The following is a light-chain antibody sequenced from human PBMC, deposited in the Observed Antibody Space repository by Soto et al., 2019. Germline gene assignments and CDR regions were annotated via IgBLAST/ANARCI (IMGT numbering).Light chain of an antibody. CDR2: GAS. V-gene: IGKV3-20*01. CDR3: QQFGSSPLYT. J-gene: IGKJ2*01. CDR1: QTVDNNY. Sequence: EVVLTQSPGTLSLSPGERATLSCRASQTVDNNYLAWYQQKPGQAPRLLIYGASSRATGIPDRFSGSGSGTDFTLTISRLGPEDFAVYYCQQFGSSPLYTFGQGTKLEIK.